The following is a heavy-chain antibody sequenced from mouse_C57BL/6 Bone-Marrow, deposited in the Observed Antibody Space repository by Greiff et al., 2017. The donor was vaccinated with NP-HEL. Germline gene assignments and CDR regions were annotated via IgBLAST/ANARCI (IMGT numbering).Heavy chain of an antibody. CDR1: GYTFTSYC. CDR2: IYPGSGST. D-gene: IGHD1-1*02. Sequence: QVQLQQPGAELVKPGASVNMSCKASGYTFTSYCITWVKQRPGQGLEWIGDIYPGSGSTNYNEKFKSKATLTVDTSSSTAYMQLSSLTSEDSAVYYCARNGPRLRFAYWGQGTLVTVSA. CDR3: ARNGPRLRFAY. J-gene: IGHJ3*01. V-gene: IGHV1-55*01.